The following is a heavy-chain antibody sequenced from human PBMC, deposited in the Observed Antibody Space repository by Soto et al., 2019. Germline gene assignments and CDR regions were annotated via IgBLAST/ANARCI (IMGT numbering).Heavy chain of an antibody. Sequence: LSLTCAVYGGSLSGYYWSWIRQPPGKALEWIGEFNHSGDTNYNPSLKSRVTISADTSKNQVFLNLSSVTAADTAMYYCARHHVRGRTIAGAAEFWGQRTLVTVS. D-gene: IGHD1-26*01. J-gene: IGHJ4*02. CDR1: GGSLSGYY. V-gene: IGHV4-34*01. CDR2: FNHSGDT. CDR3: ARHHVRGRTIAGAAEF.